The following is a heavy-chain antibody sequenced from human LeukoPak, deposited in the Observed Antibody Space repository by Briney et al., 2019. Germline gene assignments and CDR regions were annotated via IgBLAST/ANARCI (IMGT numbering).Heavy chain of an antibody. V-gene: IGHV3-48*01. CDR3: AELGITMIGGV. D-gene: IGHD3-10*02. Sequence: GGSLRLSCAASGFTFSSYAMSWVRQAPGKGLEWVSYISYSSSTIYYADSVKGRFTISRDNAKNSLYLQMNSLRAEDTAVYYCAELGITMIGGVWGKGTTVTISS. CDR2: ISYSSSTI. J-gene: IGHJ6*04. CDR1: GFTFSSYA.